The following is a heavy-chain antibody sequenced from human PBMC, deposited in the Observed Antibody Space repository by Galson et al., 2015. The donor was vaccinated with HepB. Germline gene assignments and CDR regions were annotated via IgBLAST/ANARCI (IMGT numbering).Heavy chain of an antibody. CDR3: AKDYGPCSGGSCYSDY. Sequence: SLRLSCAASGFTFSNYGMHWVRQAPGKGLEWVAVISYDESNKYYADSVKGRFTISRDNSKNTLSLEMNSLRAEDTALYYCAKDYGPCSGGSCYSDYWGQGTLVTVSS. CDR1: GFTFSNYG. D-gene: IGHD2-15*01. V-gene: IGHV3-30*18. CDR2: ISYDESNK. J-gene: IGHJ4*02.